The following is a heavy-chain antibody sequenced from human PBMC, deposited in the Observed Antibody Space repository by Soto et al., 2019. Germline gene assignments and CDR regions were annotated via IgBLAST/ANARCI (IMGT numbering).Heavy chain of an antibody. D-gene: IGHD3-3*01. CDR3: ARGNARIWEWLLPHDYSYSGMDV. CDR2: IIPIFGTA. Sequence: GASVKVSCKASGGTFSSYAISWVRQAPGQGLEWMGGIIPIFGTANYAQKFQGRVTITADESTGTAYMELGSLRYEEPAVYYRARGNARIWEWLLPHDYSYSGMDVWGQGTTVTV. V-gene: IGHV1-69*13. CDR1: GGTFSSYA. J-gene: IGHJ6*02.